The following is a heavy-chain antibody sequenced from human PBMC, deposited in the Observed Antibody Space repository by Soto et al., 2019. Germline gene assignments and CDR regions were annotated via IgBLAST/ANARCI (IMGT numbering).Heavy chain of an antibody. V-gene: IGHV4-39*01. CDR2: IYYSGST. J-gene: IGHJ6*02. CDR3: ARVAMNDYGESYYYGMDV. D-gene: IGHD4-17*01. CDR1: GGSISSSSYY. Sequence: SETLSLTCTVSGGSISSSSYYWGWIRQPPGKGLEWIGSIYYSGSTYYNPSLKSRVTISVDTSKNQISLKLSSVTAADTDVYYCARVAMNDYGESYYYGMDVWGQGTTVTVSS.